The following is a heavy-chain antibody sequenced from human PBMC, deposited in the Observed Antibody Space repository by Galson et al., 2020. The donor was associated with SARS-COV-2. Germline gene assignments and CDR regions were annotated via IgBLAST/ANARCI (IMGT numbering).Heavy chain of an antibody. J-gene: IGHJ4*02. Sequence: RGSLRLSCPASGFTFSTYWMNWVRQAPGKGLEWVASIKPDGSEKYYVDSVKGRLTISRDNAKNSLYLQMNSLRAEDTAVYFCARGFGRYYWCQGTLATVSS. CDR3: ARGFGRYY. V-gene: IGHV3-7*04. CDR1: GFTFSTYW. CDR2: IKPDGSEK. D-gene: IGHD3-16*01.